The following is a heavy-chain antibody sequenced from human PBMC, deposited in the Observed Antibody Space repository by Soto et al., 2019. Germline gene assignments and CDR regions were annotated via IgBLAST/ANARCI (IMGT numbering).Heavy chain of an antibody. D-gene: IGHD3-22*01. Sequence: GGSLRLSCAASGFTFGSYSMNWVRQAPGKGLEWVSSISSSSSYIYYADSVKGRFTISRDNAKNSLYLQMNSLRAEDTAVYHCARDLSPNYYDSSGYFPHAFDIWGQGTMVTVSS. V-gene: IGHV3-21*01. CDR2: ISSSSSYI. CDR1: GFTFGSYS. CDR3: ARDLSPNYYDSSGYFPHAFDI. J-gene: IGHJ3*02.